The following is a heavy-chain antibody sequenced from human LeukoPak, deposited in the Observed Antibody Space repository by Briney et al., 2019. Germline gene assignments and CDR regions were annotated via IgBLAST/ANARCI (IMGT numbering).Heavy chain of an antibody. V-gene: IGHV4-59*08. D-gene: IGHD1-26*01. CDR3: ARPRVVGATGPFDI. Sequence: SETLSLTCAVYGGSFSGYYWSWIRQPPGKGLEWIGYIYYSGSTNYNPSLKSRVTISVDTSKNQFSLKLSSVTAADTAVYYCARPRVVGATGPFDIWGQGTMVTVSS. CDR1: GGSFSGYY. CDR2: IYYSGST. J-gene: IGHJ3*02.